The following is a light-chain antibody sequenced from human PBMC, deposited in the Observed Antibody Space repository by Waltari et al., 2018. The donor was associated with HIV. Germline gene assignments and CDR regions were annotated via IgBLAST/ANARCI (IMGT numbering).Light chain of an antibody. Sequence: QSVLTQPPSASGTPGQRVTISCSGSSSNIGTNTVNWYQQPPGTAPKLLIYTNNQRPSGVPDRFSGSKSGTSASLAISGLQSEDEADYYCAAWDDSLNGNVFGPGTKVTVL. CDR1: SSNIGTNT. CDR3: AAWDDSLNGNV. CDR2: TNN. J-gene: IGLJ1*01. V-gene: IGLV1-44*01.